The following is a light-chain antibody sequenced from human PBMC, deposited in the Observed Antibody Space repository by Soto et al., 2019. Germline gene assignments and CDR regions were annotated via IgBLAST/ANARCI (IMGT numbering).Light chain of an antibody. CDR3: QQYGSSPRT. CDR2: CAS. Sequence: EIVLTRSPGTLSLSPGERATLSCRASQSVSSNSLAWYQQKPGQAPRLLIYCASNRATGIPDRFSGIGSGTDFTLTISRLEPEDFAVYYCQQYGSSPRTFGQGTKVDIK. V-gene: IGKV3-20*01. CDR1: QSVSSNS. J-gene: IGKJ1*01.